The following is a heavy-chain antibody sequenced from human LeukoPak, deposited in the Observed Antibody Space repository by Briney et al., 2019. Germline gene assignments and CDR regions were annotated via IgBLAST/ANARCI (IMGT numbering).Heavy chain of an antibody. CDR2: LYSDGNT. Sequence: GGSLRLSCAASGFTVITNDMTWVRQAPGKGLEWVSVLYSDGNTKYADSVQGRFTISRDNSKNTLYLEMNSLSPDDTAVYYCARGVEPLASNTLTYWGQGTLVTVSS. D-gene: IGHD1-14*01. CDR3: ARGVEPLASNTLTY. CDR1: GFTVITND. J-gene: IGHJ4*02. V-gene: IGHV3-53*01.